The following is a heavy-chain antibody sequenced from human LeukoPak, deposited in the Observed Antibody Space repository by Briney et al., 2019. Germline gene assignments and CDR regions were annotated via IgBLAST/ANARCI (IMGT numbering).Heavy chain of an antibody. D-gene: IGHD5-18*01. CDR2: IYDSGST. CDR3: ARGRGGYTYGLEESEAY. CDR1: GGSISSYY. J-gene: IGHJ4*02. V-gene: IGHV4-59*13. Sequence: SETLSLTSTVSGGSISSYYWSWIRQPPGKGLEWIGYIYDSGSTNYNPSLKSRVTISVYTSKNQFSLKLSSVTPADTAVYYCARGRGGYTYGLEESEAYWGQGTLVTVSS.